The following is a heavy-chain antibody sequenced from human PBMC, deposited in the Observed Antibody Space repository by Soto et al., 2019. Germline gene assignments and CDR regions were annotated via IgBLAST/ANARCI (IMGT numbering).Heavy chain of an antibody. CDR2: ISYDGDKT. Sequence: HPGWSLRLSCAASGFTFSSSGMHWARHAPGKGLEWVAMISYDGDKTYYADSVKGRFTISRDTSKNTLYLQMDSLRVDDTALYYCAKDWGSSSWYNWFDPWGQGTLVTVSS. D-gene: IGHD6-13*01. J-gene: IGHJ5*02. CDR1: GFTFSSSG. V-gene: IGHV3-30*18. CDR3: AKDWGSSSWYNWFDP.